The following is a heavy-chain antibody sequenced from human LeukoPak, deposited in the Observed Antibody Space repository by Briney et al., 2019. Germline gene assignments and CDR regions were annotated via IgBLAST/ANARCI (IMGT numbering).Heavy chain of an antibody. CDR3: ASVRKLYGYGAGWFDP. Sequence: SVKVSCKTSGYTFTGYYIHWVRQAPGQGLEWMGGITPIFGTANYAQKFQGRVTITTDESTSTAYMELSSLRSEDTAVYYCASVRKLYGYGAGWFDPWGQGTLVTVSS. V-gene: IGHV1-69*05. D-gene: IGHD5-12*01. J-gene: IGHJ5*02. CDR2: ITPIFGTA. CDR1: GYTFTGYY.